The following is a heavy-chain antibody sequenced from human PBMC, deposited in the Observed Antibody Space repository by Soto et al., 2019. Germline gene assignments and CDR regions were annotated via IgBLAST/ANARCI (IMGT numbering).Heavy chain of an antibody. CDR3: ARVARVVVGLNWFDP. Sequence: SETLSLTCAVYGGSFSGYYWSWIRQPPGKGLEWIGEINHSGSTNYNPSLKSRVTISVDTSKNQFSLKLSSVTAADTAVYYCARVARVVVGLNWFDPWGQGTLVTVSS. V-gene: IGHV4-34*01. J-gene: IGHJ5*02. CDR2: INHSGST. CDR1: GGSFSGYY. D-gene: IGHD2-15*01.